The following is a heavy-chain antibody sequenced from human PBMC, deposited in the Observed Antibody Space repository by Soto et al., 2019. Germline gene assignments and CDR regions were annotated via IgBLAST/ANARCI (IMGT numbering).Heavy chain of an antibody. CDR2: ISAYNGNT. V-gene: IGHV1-18*01. J-gene: IGHJ4*02. Sequence: QVQLVQSGAEVKKPGASVKVSCKASGYTFTSYGISWVRQAPGQGLEWMGWISAYNGNTNYSLKLQGRVTMTTDPSTGTAYMELRSLRSDDTAVYYCARTDDVVVVAATTAHFDYWGQGTLVTVSS. D-gene: IGHD2-15*01. CDR1: GYTFTSYG. CDR3: ARTDDVVVVAATTAHFDY.